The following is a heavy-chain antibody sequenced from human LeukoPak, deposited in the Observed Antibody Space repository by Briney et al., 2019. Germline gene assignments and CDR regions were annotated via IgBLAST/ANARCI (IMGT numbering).Heavy chain of an antibody. CDR2: IWYDGSNK. D-gene: IGHD6-19*01. J-gene: IGHJ4*02. Sequence: QPGGSLRLSCAASGFTFSSYGMHWVRQAPGKGLEWVAVIWYDGSNKYYADSVKGRFTISRDNSKNTLYLQMNSLRAEDTAVYYCARDTGSSGWSQGYFDYWGQGTLVTVSS. CDR3: ARDTGSSGWSQGYFDY. V-gene: IGHV3-33*01. CDR1: GFTFSSYG.